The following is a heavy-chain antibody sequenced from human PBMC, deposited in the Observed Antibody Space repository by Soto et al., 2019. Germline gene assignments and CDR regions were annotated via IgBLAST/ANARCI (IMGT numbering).Heavy chain of an antibody. CDR1: GGSFSGYY. CDR2: INHSGST. J-gene: IGHJ4*02. V-gene: IGHV4-34*01. Sequence: SETLSLTCAVYGGSFSGYYWSWIRQPPGKGLEWIGEINHSGSTNYNPSLKSRVTISVDTSKNQFSLKLSSVTAADTAVYYCARLSGNGSSSWNFDYWGQGTLVTVSS. D-gene: IGHD6-13*01. CDR3: ARLSGNGSSSWNFDY.